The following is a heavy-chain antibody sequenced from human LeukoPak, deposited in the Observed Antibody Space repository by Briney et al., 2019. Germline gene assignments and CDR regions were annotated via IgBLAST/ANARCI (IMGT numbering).Heavy chain of an antibody. D-gene: IGHD2-2*01. Sequence: SETLSLTCTVSGGSISSYYWSWIRQPAGKGLEWIGRIYTSGSTNYNPSLKSRVTMSVDTSKNQFSLKLSSVTAADTAVYYCARDHEYQLLEARLYNWFDPWGQGTLVTVSS. CDR3: ARDHEYQLLEARLYNWFDP. V-gene: IGHV4-4*07. CDR2: IYTSGST. J-gene: IGHJ5*02. CDR1: GGSISSYY.